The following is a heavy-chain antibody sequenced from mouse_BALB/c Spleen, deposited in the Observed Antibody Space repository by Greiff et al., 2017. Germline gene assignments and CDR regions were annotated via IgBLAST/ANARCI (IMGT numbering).Heavy chain of an antibody. CDR1: GFNIKDTY. V-gene: IGHV14-3*02. Sequence: VQLQQSGAELVKPGASVKLSCTASGFNIKDTYMHWVKQRPEQGLEWIGRIDPANGNTKYDPKFKGKATLTADKSSNTAYMQLSSLTSEDSAVYFCARFTTRYFDVWGAGTTVTVSS. CDR2: IDPANGNT. CDR3: ARFTTRYFDV. D-gene: IGHD1-1*01. J-gene: IGHJ1*01.